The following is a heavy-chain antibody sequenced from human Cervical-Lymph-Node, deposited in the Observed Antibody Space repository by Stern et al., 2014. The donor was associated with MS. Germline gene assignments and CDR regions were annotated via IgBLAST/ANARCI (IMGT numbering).Heavy chain of an antibody. J-gene: IGHJ5*02. V-gene: IGHV5-51*01. D-gene: IGHD4-17*01. Sequence: EVQLEQSGAEVKKPGESLKISCQGSGYNFAGYWIGWVRQMPGRGLEGMGVIYPDNSDTRYSPSFQGQVTISVDKSISTAYLQWRSLKAADSATYYCARQALTVTTVPELWFDPWGQGTLVTVSS. CDR3: ARQALTVTTVPELWFDP. CDR1: GYNFAGYW. CDR2: IYPDNSDT.